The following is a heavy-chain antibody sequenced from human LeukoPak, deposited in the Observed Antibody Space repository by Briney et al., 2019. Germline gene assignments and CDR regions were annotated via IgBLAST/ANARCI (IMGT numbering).Heavy chain of an antibody. CDR1: GFTFSSYA. V-gene: IGHV3-23*01. J-gene: IGHJ3*02. Sequence: GGSLRLSCAASGFTFSSYAMSWVRQAPGKGLEWVSAISGSGGSTYYADSVKGRFTISRDNSKNTLYLQMNSLRAEDTAVYYCAKEGAYYGSGSYYNPSDAFDIWGQGTMVTVSS. D-gene: IGHD3-10*01. CDR2: ISGSGGST. CDR3: AKEGAYYGSGSYYNPSDAFDI.